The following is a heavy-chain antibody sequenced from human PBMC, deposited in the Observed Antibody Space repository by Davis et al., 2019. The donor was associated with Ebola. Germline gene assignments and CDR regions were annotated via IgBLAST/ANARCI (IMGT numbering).Heavy chain of an antibody. CDR2: INAGNGNT. J-gene: IGHJ4*02. D-gene: IGHD1-26*01. CDR1: GYTFTSYA. V-gene: IGHV1-3*01. CDR3: ARDGVPRARVGATYYFDY. Sequence: ASVKVSCKASGYTFTSYAMHWVRQAPGQRLEWMGWINAGNGNTKYSQKFQGRVTITRDTSASTAYMELSSLRSEDTAVYYCARDGVPRARVGATYYFDYWGQGTLVTVSS.